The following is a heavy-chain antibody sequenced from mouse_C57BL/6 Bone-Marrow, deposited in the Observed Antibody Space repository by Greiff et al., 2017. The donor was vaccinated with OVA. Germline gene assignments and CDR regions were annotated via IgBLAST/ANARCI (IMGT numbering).Heavy chain of an antibody. CDR1: GYTFTSYW. CDR3: ARLHKGYYFDY. D-gene: IGHD1-3*01. CDR2: IDPSDSYT. V-gene: IGHV1-69*01. J-gene: IGHJ2*01. Sequence: VQLQQPGAELVMPGASVKLSCKASGYTFTSYWMHWVKQRPGQGLEWIGEIDPSDSYTNYNQQLKGKSTLTVDKASSTAYMQLSSLTSEDAAVYYYARLHKGYYFDYWGQGTTLTVSS.